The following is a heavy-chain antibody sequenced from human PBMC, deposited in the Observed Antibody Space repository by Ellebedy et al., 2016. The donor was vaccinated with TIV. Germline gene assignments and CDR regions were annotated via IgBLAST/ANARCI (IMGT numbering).Heavy chain of an antibody. CDR3: ATVMAASNYYYYYGMDV. V-gene: IGHV1-69*06. D-gene: IGHD2-15*01. CDR1: GDTFGSYA. CDR2: VIPIFDAA. Sequence: SVKVSCXASGDTFGSYALSWVRQAPGQGLEWMGGVIPIFDAAVYAQKFQGRVTMTEDTSTDTAYMELSSLRSEDTAVYYCATVMAASNYYYYYGMDVWGQGTTVTVSS. J-gene: IGHJ6*02.